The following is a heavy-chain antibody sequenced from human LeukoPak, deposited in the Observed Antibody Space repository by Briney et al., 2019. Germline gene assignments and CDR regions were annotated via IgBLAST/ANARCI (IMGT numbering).Heavy chain of an antibody. CDR3: AKGPCSSTTCYPQIYYYYYYMDV. Sequence: PGGSLRLSCAASGFTFSSYSMNWVRQAPGKGLEWVSYISSSSTIYYADSVKGRFTISRDNSKNTLYLQMNSLTTEDTAVYYCAKGPCSSTTCYPQIYYYYYYMDVWGKGTTVTVSS. D-gene: IGHD2-2*01. V-gene: IGHV3-48*01. CDR2: ISSSSTI. J-gene: IGHJ6*03. CDR1: GFTFSSYS.